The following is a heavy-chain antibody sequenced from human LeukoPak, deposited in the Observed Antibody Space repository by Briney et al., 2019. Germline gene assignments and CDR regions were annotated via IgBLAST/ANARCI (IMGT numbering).Heavy chain of an antibody. V-gene: IGHV4-39*07. D-gene: IGHD6-19*01. Sequence: SETLSLTCTVSGGSISSSNYYWGWIRQPPGKGLECIGSVYYSGNTYYNPSLKSRVTISVDTSKNQFSLKLRSGTAADTAVYYCARGQARLGWFDPWGQGTLVTVSS. CDR2: VYYSGNT. CDR1: GGSISSSNYY. J-gene: IGHJ5*02. CDR3: ARGQARLGWFDP.